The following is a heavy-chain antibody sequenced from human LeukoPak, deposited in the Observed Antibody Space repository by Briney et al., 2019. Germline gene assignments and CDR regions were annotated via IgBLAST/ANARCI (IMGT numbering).Heavy chain of an antibody. CDR2: IWYDGSNK. Sequence: PGRSLRLSCAASGFTFSSCGMHWVRQAPGKGLEWVAVIWYDGSNKYYADSVKGRFTISRDNSKNTLYLQMNSLGAEDTAVYYCASDILTGLDAFDIWGQGAMVTVSS. D-gene: IGHD3-9*01. CDR3: ASDILTGLDAFDI. V-gene: IGHV3-33*01. CDR1: GFTFSSCG. J-gene: IGHJ3*02.